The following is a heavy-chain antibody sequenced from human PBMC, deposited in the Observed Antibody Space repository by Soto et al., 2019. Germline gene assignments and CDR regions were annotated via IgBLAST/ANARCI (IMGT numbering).Heavy chain of an antibody. CDR3: ARDLSYYDSSGYFDY. CDR2: INAGNGNT. V-gene: IGHV1-3*01. D-gene: IGHD3-22*01. CDR1: GYTFTTYA. Sequence: ASVKVHCKASGYTFTTYAIHWVRQAPGQRLEWMGWINAGNGNTKYSQNFQGRVSITRDTSASTAYMELSSLRSEDTAVYYCARDLSYYDSSGYFDYWGQGTLVTVSS. J-gene: IGHJ4*02.